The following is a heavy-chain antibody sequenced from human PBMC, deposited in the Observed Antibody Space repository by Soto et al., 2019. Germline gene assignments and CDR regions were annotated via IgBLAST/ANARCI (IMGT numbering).Heavy chain of an antibody. CDR3: ARDLVAGSGSLDY. V-gene: IGHV3-74*01. J-gene: IGHJ4*02. D-gene: IGHD3-10*01. Sequence: EVQLVESGGALVQPGGSLRLSCAASGFTFSTYWMHWVRQAPGKGLVWVSRIHGDATYTRYAASVRGRFTISRDNAKNTLYLQMNSLGAEDTAVYYCARDLVAGSGSLDYWGQGTLVTVSS. CDR1: GFTFSTYW. CDR2: IHGDATYT.